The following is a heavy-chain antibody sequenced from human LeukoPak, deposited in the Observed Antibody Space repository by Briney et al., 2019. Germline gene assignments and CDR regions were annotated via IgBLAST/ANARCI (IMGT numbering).Heavy chain of an antibody. J-gene: IGHJ5*02. CDR1: GFTFSSYW. Sequence: GGSLRLSCAPSGFTFSSYWMTWVRQAPGKGLEWVAKINQDGSETYYVDSVKGRFTISRDNAKNSLYLQMNSLRVDDTAVYYCARAASWGQGTLVTVSS. V-gene: IGHV3-7*01. CDR2: INQDGSET. CDR3: ARAAS.